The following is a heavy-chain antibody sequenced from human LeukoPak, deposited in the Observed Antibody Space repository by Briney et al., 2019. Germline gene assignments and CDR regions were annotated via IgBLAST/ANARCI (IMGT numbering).Heavy chain of an antibody. CDR1: GFTFSSYG. Sequence: GGPLRLSCAASGFTFSSYGMHWVRQAPGKGLEWVAIITHDGSNKYNADSVKGRFTISRDNSKNTLHLQMNSLRAEDTAVYYCARDRFCGDYIDYYFYGMDVWGQGTTVTVSS. V-gene: IGHV3-30*03. CDR2: ITHDGSNK. J-gene: IGHJ6*02. D-gene: IGHD4-17*01. CDR3: ARDRFCGDYIDYYFYGMDV.